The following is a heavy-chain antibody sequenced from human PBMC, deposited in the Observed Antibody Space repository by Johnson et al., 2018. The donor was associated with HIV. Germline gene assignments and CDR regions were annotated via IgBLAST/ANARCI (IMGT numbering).Heavy chain of an antibody. J-gene: IGHJ3*02. Sequence: VQLVESGGGLVQPGRSLRLSCAASGFTFDDYAMHWVRQAPGKGLEWVSGISWNSGSIGYADSVKGRFTISRDNAKNSLYLQMNSLRAEDTALYYCARGFDAFDIWGQGTMVTVSS. CDR1: GFTFDDYA. CDR3: ARGFDAFDI. V-gene: IGHV3-9*01. CDR2: ISWNSGSI.